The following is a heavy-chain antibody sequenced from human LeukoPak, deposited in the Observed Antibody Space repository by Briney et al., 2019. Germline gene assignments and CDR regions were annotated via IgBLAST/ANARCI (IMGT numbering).Heavy chain of an antibody. CDR1: GYTFTNYG. Sequence: ASVKVSCKASGYTFTNYGISWVRQAPGHGLEWMGWISGYSGDTRYAQDLQGRVTVTTDTPTSTAHMELRSLRSDDTAVYYCARVDLYWDSSGYSQAANDYWGQGTLVTVSS. V-gene: IGHV1-18*01. J-gene: IGHJ4*02. D-gene: IGHD3-22*01. CDR2: ISGYSGDT. CDR3: ARVDLYWDSSGYSQAANDY.